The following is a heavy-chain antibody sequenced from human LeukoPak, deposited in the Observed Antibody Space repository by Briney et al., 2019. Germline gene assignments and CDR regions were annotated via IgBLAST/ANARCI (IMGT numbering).Heavy chain of an antibody. CDR3: ARGRGGDYGGNSGHFDY. Sequence: GGSLRLSCAASGFTFSSNTMTWVRQVSGKGLEWVSSIRGGGSDTHYAGTVRGRFTISRDNSKNTLYLQMNSLRAEDTAVYYCARGRGGDYGGNSGHFDYWGQGTLVTVSS. CDR2: IRGGGSDT. D-gene: IGHD4-23*01. CDR1: GFTFSSNT. J-gene: IGHJ4*02. V-gene: IGHV3-23*01.